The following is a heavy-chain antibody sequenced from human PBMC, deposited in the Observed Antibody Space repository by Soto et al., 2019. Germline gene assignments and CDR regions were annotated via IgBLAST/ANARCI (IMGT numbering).Heavy chain of an antibody. CDR2: IIPIFGTA. V-gene: IGHV1-69*12. D-gene: IGHD6-19*01. J-gene: IGHJ5*02. CDR1: GGTFSSYA. Sequence: QVQLVQSGAEVKKPGSSVKVSCKASGGTFSSYAIIWVRQAPGQGLEWMGGIIPIFGTANYAQKFQGRVTITADESTSTAYMELSSLRSEDTAVYYCARDLQYSSGWNNWFDPWGQGTLVTVSS. CDR3: ARDLQYSSGWNNWFDP.